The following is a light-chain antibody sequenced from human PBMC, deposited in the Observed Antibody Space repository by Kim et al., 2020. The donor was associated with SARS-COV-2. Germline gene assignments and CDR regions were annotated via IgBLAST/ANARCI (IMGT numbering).Light chain of an antibody. V-gene: IGKV1-39*01. CDR1: QSVSTY. CDR2: GAS. J-gene: IGKJ2*01. CDR3: QQTYRTPRS. Sequence: DIQMTQSPSSLPASVGDRVTITCRASQSVSTYLNWYQQKPGKAPNLLIYGASSLQSGVPSRFSGSASGTDFNLTISSLQPEEFATYYCQQTYRTPRSFGQGTKLEI.